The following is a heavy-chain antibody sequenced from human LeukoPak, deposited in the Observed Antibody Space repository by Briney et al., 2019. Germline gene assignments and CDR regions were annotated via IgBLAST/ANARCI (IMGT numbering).Heavy chain of an antibody. V-gene: IGHV3-23*01. CDR3: AKATRTLWFGEPPN. D-gene: IGHD3-10*01. Sequence: GGSLRLSCAASGFTFSSYWMSWVRQAPGKGPEWVSGISASGGGTYYGDSVKGRFTISRDNSKNMLYLQMNSLRAEDTAVYYCAKATRTLWFGEPPNWGQGTLVTVSS. J-gene: IGHJ4*02. CDR2: ISASGGGT. CDR1: GFTFSSYW.